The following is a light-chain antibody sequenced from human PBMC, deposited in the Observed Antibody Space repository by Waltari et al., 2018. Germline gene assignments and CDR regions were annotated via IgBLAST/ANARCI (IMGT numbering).Light chain of an antibody. J-gene: IGKJ1*01. CDR1: QEIGSW. CDR2: AAS. CDR3: QQSNSFPRT. Sequence: DIQMTQSPSSVSASVGDKVTITCRASQEIGSWLAWYQQKPGRAPKLLLYAASSLKSGVPSRFSGNGSGTDFTLTISSVQPEDFATYYCQQSNSFPRTFGQGTKVEVK. V-gene: IGKV1-12*01.